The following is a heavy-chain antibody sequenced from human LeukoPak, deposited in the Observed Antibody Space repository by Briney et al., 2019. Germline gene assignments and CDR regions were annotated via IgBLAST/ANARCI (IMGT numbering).Heavy chain of an antibody. J-gene: IGHJ4*02. V-gene: IGHV3-11*04. D-gene: IGHD4-17*01. CDR1: GGSISSGDYY. CDR3: ARENYGEIYFDY. Sequence: LSLTCTVSGGSISSGDYYWSWIRQAPGKGLEWVSYISSSGSTIYYADSVKGRFTISRDNAKNSLYLQMNSLRAEDTAVYYCARENYGEIYFDYWGQGTLVTVSS. CDR2: ISSSGSTI.